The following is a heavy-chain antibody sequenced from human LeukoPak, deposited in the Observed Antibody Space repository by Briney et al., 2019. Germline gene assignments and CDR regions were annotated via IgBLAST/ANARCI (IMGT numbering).Heavy chain of an antibody. J-gene: IGHJ4*02. V-gene: IGHV5-51*01. Sequence: GESLKISCKDSGYSFTSYWIGWVRQMPGKGLEWMGIIFPGDSDTRYSPSFQGQVTISADKSISTAYLQWSGLKASDTAMYYCGLVVVPGYYFEYWGQGALVTVSS. CDR1: GYSFTSYW. CDR2: IFPGDSDT. CDR3: GLVVVPGYYFEY. D-gene: IGHD2-2*01.